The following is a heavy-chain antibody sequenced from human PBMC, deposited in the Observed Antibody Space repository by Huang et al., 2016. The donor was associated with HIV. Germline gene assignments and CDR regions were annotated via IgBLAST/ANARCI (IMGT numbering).Heavy chain of an antibody. J-gene: IGHJ4*02. D-gene: IGHD6-13*01. CDR3: AKGGSAAAVLDF. CDR1: GFTFSSYG. Sequence: QVQLVESGGGVVQPGRSLRISCAASGFTFSSYGMHWVRQAPGKGRGWVAVISYDGKTKYYADSVKGRFSSSRDNSKTTVYLQLNSLRVEDTAVYYCAKGGSAAAVLDFWGQGTLVTVSS. V-gene: IGHV3-30*18. CDR2: ISYDGKTK.